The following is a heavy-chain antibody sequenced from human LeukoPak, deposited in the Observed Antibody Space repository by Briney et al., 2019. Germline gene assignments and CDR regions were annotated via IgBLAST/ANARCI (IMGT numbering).Heavy chain of an antibody. D-gene: IGHD1-26*01. CDR3: ARDWRGSYFPDF. V-gene: IGHV1-2*02. J-gene: IGHJ4*02. Sequence: ASVKVSCKASGYTLTDYYMHWVRQAPGQGLEWMGWINPNSGDTNSAQKFQGRVTMTRDTSISTAYMKLSRLTSDDTAVYYCARDWRGSYFPDFWGQGTLVTVSS. CDR2: INPNSGDT. CDR1: GYTLTDYY.